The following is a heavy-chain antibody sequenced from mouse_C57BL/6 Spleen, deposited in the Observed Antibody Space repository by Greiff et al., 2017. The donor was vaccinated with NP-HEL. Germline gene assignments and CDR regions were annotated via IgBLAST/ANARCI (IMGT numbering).Heavy chain of an antibody. J-gene: IGHJ2*01. V-gene: IGHV14-1*01. D-gene: IGHD1-1*01. CDR3: TTDITTVVGY. CDR2: IDPEDGDT. Sequence: VHVKQSGAELVRPGASVKLSCTASGFNIKDYYMHWVKQRPEQGLEWIGRIDPEDGDTEYAPKFQGKATMTADTSSNTAYLQLSSLTSEDTAVYYCTTDITTVVGYWGQGTTLTVSS. CDR1: GFNIKDYY.